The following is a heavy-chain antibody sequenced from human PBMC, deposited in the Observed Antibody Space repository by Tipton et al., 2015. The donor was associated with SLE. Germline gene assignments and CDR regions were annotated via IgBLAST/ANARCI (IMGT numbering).Heavy chain of an antibody. V-gene: IGHV4-4*07. CDR3: ATQEILTGYNFDY. D-gene: IGHD3-9*01. J-gene: IGHJ4*02. CDR1: GGSISSYY. CDR2: IYTSGST. Sequence: LRLSCTVSGGSISSYYWSWIRQPAGKGLEWIGRIYTSGSTNYNPSLKSRVTMSVDTSKNQFSLKLSPVTATDTAVYYCATQEILTGYNFDYWGQGTLVTVSS.